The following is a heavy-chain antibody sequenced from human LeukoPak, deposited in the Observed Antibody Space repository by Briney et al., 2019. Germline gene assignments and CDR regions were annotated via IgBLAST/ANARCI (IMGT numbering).Heavy chain of an antibody. J-gene: IGHJ4*02. CDR3: VRGTPTPGMDY. V-gene: IGHV7-4-1*02. CDR2: IDTTTGNP. D-gene: IGHD3-10*01. Sequence: ASVSVSCKASGYPFSAHFLNWVRQAPGQGLEWMGNIDTTTGNPRYAQDFTGRFVFSLDTSVSTAYLQITSLKADDTAAYYCVRGTPTPGMDYWGQGTQVTVSS. CDR1: GYPFSAHF.